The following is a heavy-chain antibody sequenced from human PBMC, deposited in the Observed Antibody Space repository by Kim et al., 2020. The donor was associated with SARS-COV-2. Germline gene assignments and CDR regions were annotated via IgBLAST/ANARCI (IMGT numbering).Heavy chain of an antibody. V-gene: IGHV3-49*02. Sequence: EYGASVRDRFTISRDDSKNIAYLQMNSLKTDDTAVYFCTRGTMTQWGYYDLWGQGSLVTVSS. J-gene: IGHJ4*02. CDR3: TRGTMTQWGYYDL. D-gene: IGHD4-17*01.